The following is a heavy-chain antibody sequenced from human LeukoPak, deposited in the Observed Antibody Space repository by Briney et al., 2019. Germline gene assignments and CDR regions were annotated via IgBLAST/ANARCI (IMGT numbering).Heavy chain of an antibody. D-gene: IGHD4-11*01. CDR3: ARVGYSNYVGYFDF. CDR1: GGSISSYY. CDR2: IYYSGST. Sequence: SETLSLTCTVSGGSISSYYWSWIRQPPGKGLEWIGYIYYSGSTNYNPSLKSRVTISVDTSKNQFSLNLSSVTATDTAVYFCARVGYSNYVGYFDFWGQGTLVAVSS. J-gene: IGHJ4*02. V-gene: IGHV4-59*12.